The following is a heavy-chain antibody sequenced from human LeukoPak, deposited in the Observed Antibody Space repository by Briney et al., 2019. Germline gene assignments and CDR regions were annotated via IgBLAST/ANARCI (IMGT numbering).Heavy chain of an antibody. J-gene: IGHJ5*02. CDR3: AREFGYGSSWFDP. Sequence: GGSLRLSCAASGFTFSSYSMNWVRQAPGKGLEWVSSISSSSSYIYYADSVKGRFTISRDNAKNSLYLQMNSLRAEDTAVYYCAREFGYGSSWFDPWGQGTLVTVSS. CDR1: GFTFSSYS. CDR2: ISSSSSYI. V-gene: IGHV3-21*01. D-gene: IGHD5-12*01.